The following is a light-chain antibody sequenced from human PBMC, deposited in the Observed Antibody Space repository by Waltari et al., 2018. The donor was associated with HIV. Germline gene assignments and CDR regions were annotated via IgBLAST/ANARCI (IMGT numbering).Light chain of an antibody. CDR1: HSAVGRYNL. V-gene: IGLV2-23*02. CDR3: CSYAGNNAWV. CDR2: VVN. J-gene: IGLJ3*02. Sequence: QSALTQPASVSGSPGQSITISCTGTHSAVGRYNLVSWYPQHPGQAPKVMIYVVNKRPSGISNRFSGSKSGNTASLTISGLRAEDEAYYYCCSYAGNNAWVFGGGTKLTVL.